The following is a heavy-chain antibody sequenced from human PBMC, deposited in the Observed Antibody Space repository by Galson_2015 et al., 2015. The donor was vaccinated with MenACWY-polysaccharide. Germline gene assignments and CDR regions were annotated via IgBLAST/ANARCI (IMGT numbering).Heavy chain of an antibody. CDR3: ARRGGSYYDY. J-gene: IGHJ4*02. Sequence: SLRLSCAASGFTFSSDWMHWVRQAPGKGLVWVSRINNDATTINYADSVKGRFIISRDNAKNTLYLQMNSLRAEDTAVYYCARRGGSYYDYWGQGILVTVSS. CDR1: GFTFSSDW. CDR2: INNDATTI. D-gene: IGHD3-10*01. V-gene: IGHV3-74*01.